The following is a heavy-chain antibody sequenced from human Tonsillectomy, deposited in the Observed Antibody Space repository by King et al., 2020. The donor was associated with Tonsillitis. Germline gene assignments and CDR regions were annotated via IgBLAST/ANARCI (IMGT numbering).Heavy chain of an antibody. CDR1: GGSFSGYY. V-gene: IGHV4-34*01. CDR3: ARGPPYSSSWYDY. D-gene: IGHD6-13*01. CDR2: INHSGST. Sequence: VQLQQWGAGLLKPSETLSLTCAVYGGSFSGYYWSWIRQPPGKGLEWIGEINHSGSTNYNPSLKNRVTISVDTSKNQFSLKLSSVTAADTAVYYCARGPPYSSSWYDYWGQGTLVTVSS. J-gene: IGHJ4*02.